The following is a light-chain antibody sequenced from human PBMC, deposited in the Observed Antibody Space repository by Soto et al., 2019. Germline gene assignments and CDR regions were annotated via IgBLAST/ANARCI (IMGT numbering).Light chain of an antibody. V-gene: IGKV1-39*01. CDR2: AAS. J-gene: IGKJ2*03. CDR3: QQSYSTPGYC. Sequence: DIQMTQSPSSLSASVGDRVAITCRASQSISTYLNWYQQKPGKAAKLLIYAASSLQSGVPSRFSGSDSGTDFTHTISSLQPEDFASYYCQQSYSTPGYCFGQGTRMEIK. CDR1: QSISTY.